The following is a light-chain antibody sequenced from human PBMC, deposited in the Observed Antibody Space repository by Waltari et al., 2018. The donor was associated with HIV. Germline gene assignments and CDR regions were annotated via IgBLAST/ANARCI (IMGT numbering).Light chain of an antibody. V-gene: IGLV1-47*01. Sequence: QSFLTQQPSASGNPGPTVTISCSGSSSNIENDNVYWYQQLPGITPKLLIYKNFRRPPGVPDRFSASKSGTSASLTISGLRSADEADYYCVGWDSSLSAYVFGAGTKVAVL. J-gene: IGLJ1*01. CDR1: SSNIENDN. CDR2: KNF. CDR3: VGWDSSLSAYV.